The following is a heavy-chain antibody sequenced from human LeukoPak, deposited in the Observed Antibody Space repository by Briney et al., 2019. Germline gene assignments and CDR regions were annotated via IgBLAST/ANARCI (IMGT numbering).Heavy chain of an antibody. CDR2: ISGSGGNT. J-gene: IGHJ4*02. CDR1: GFGFSSYA. D-gene: IGHD5-12*01. Sequence: PGGSLRLSCAASGFGFSSYAMSLVCQAPGKGLEWVSSISGSGGNTYYADSVKGRFTISRDDSKNTLYLQMNSLRAEDTAVYYCTKSARGYSNYDYWGQGTLVTVSS. V-gene: IGHV3-23*01. CDR3: TKSARGYSNYDY.